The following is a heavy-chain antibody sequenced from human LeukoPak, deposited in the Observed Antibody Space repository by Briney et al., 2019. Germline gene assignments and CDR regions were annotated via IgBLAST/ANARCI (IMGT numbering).Heavy chain of an antibody. Sequence: PGGSLRLSCAASGFTVSSNYMSWVRQAPGKGLEWVSVIYSGGSTYYADSVKGRFTISRDNSKNTLYLQMNSLRAEDTAVYYCATSSHGYSSGWYRDYWGQGTLVTVSS. J-gene: IGHJ4*02. CDR2: IYSGGST. V-gene: IGHV3-53*01. D-gene: IGHD6-19*01. CDR3: ATSSHGYSSGWYRDY. CDR1: GFTVSSNY.